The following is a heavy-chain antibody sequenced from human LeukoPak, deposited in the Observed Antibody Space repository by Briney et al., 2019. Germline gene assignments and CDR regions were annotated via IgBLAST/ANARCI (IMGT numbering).Heavy chain of an antibody. CDR2: ISAYNGNT. D-gene: IGHD3-3*01. Sequence: ASVKVSCKASGYTFTSYGIRWVRQAPGQGLEWMGWISAYNGNTNYAQKLQGRVTMTTDTSTSTAYMELRSLRSDDTAVYYCARGGYDFWSGYYMSDYWGQGTLVTVSS. CDR3: ARGGYDFWSGYYMSDY. CDR1: GYTFTSYG. V-gene: IGHV1-18*01. J-gene: IGHJ4*02.